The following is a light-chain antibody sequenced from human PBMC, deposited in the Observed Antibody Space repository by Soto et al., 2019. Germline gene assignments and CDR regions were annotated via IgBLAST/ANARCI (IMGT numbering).Light chain of an antibody. CDR2: AAA. J-gene: IGKJ2*01. CDR1: QSISSY. CDR3: QKPDSTPPI. V-gene: IGKV1-39*01. Sequence: DIQMTQSPSSLSASVGDRVTITCRASQSISSYLNWYQQKPGTAPNLLIYAAANLQSGVPSRFSGSGSGTDFPLPTTSLNPKVFPPNTCQKPDSTPPILGRGTK.